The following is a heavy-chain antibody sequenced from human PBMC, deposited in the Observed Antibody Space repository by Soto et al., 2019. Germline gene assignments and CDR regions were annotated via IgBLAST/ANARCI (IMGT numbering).Heavy chain of an antibody. CDR3: AKDLPIAVAGTPGP. J-gene: IGHJ4*02. CDR1: GFTLSSYA. Sequence: LRLSCAASGFTLSSYAMSWVRQAPGKGLEWVSAISGSGGSTYYADSVKGRFTISRDNSKNTLYLQMNSLRAEDTAVYYCAKDLPIAVAGTPGPWGQGTLVTVSS. V-gene: IGHV3-23*01. D-gene: IGHD6-19*01. CDR2: ISGSGGST.